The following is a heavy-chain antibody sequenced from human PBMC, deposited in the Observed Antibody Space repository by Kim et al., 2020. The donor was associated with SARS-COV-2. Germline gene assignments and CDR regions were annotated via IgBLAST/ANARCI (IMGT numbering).Heavy chain of an antibody. CDR3: ARGTDIVVVSDAFDI. Sequence: PSLKSRVTISVDTSKNQFSLKLSSVTAADTAVYYCARGTDIVVVSDAFDIWGQGTMVTVSS. V-gene: IGHV4-59*09. J-gene: IGHJ3*02. D-gene: IGHD2-15*01.